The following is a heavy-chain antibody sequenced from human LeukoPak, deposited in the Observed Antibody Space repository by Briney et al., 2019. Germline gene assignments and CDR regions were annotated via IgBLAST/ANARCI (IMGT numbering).Heavy chain of an antibody. V-gene: IGHV3-21*01. D-gene: IGHD2-2*01. CDR3: ARVLGYCSRTSCLYNDCYYMDV. Sequence: PGGSPRLSCAASGFTFSSYSMNWVRQAPGKGLGLVSSISSSSSYIYYADSVKGRFTISRDNAKNSLYLQMNSLRAEDTAVFYCARVLGYCSRTSCLYNDCYYMDVSGKGTTVTVSS. CDR2: ISSSSSYI. J-gene: IGHJ6*03. CDR1: GFTFSSYS.